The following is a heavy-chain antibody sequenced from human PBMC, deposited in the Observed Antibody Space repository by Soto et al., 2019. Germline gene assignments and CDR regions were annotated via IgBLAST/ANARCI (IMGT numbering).Heavy chain of an antibody. CDR2: IYYTGIT. V-gene: IGHV4-39*01. CDR1: GGSISSSSYY. Sequence: SETLSLTCTVSGGSISSSSYYWGWIRKPPGMGLEWIGTIYYTGITYYNPSLKNRVTISIDTSKNQFSLTLKSVTAADTGIYYCASPDSTSWPKFDPWGQGTRVTVSS. CDR3: ASPDSTSWPKFDP. J-gene: IGHJ5*02. D-gene: IGHD2-2*01.